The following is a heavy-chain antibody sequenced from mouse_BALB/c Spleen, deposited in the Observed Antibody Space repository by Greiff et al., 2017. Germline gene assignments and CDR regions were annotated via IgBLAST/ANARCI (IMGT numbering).Heavy chain of an antibody. CDR1: GFNIKDYY. V-gene: IGHV14-4*02. CDR3: NGDDYRYDEAY. J-gene: IGHJ3*01. CDR2: IDPENGDT. Sequence: EVMLVESGAELVRSGASVKLSCTASGFNIKDYYMHWVKQRPEQGLEWIGWIDPENGDTEYAPKFQGKATMTADTSSNTAYLQLSSLTSEDTAVYYCNGDDYRYDEAYWGQGTLVTVSA. D-gene: IGHD2-14*01.